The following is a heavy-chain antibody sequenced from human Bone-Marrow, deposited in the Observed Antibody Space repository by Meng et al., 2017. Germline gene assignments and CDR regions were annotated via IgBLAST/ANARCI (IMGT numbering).Heavy chain of an antibody. Sequence: ASAQVSCKASGYTFTGYYMHWLRQAPGQGLEWMGWINPNSGGTNYAQKFQGRVTMTRDTSISTAYMELSRLRSDDTAVYYCARVRPYCSGGSCYPGAFDIWGQGTMVTVSS. CDR1: GYTFTGYY. J-gene: IGHJ3*02. V-gene: IGHV1-2*02. D-gene: IGHD2-15*01. CDR2: INPNSGGT. CDR3: ARVRPYCSGGSCYPGAFDI.